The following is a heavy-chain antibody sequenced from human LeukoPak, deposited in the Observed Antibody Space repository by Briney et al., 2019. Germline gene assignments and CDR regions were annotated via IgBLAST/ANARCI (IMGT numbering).Heavy chain of an antibody. J-gene: IGHJ3*02. V-gene: IGHV3-74*01. Sequence: GGSVRLSCAASGLTFSRHWMFWVRQVPGKGLVWVSQIDRDGKNTGYADSVKGRFTISRDNAKNTLYLQTNSLRAEDTAVYYCATETSAWSAFDIWGQGTMVTVSA. CDR2: IDRDGKNT. CDR1: GLTFSRHW. D-gene: IGHD6-19*01. CDR3: ATETSAWSAFDI.